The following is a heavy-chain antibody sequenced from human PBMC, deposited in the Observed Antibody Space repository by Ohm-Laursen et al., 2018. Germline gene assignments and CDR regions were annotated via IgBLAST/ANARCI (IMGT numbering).Heavy chain of an antibody. CDR2: THYSSKWVY. V-gene: IGHV6-1*01. Sequence: QTLSLTCAISGDSVSSDSGAWNWIRQSPSRGLEWLGRTHYSSKWVYDYAVSVKSRITITPDTSKNQFSLQLNSVTPEDSAVYYCSRRQRNYYAMDVWGQGTTVTVSS. CDR3: SRRQRNYYAMDV. CDR1: GDSVSSDSGA. D-gene: IGHD1-1*01. J-gene: IGHJ6*02.